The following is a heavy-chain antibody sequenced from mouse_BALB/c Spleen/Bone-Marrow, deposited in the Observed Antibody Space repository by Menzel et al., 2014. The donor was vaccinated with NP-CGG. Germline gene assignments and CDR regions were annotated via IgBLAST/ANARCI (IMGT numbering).Heavy chain of an antibody. CDR1: GYTFTSYW. Sequence: VQLQQSGAELVRPGASVKLSCKTSGYTFTSYWINWVKQRPGQGLEWIGNIYPSDNYTNYNQKFKDEATLTVDISSTTAYMQLSSPTSEDSAVYYCTRTYEYFDYWGQDTTLTVSS. CDR3: TRTYEYFDY. V-gene: IGHV1-69*02. CDR2: IYPSDNYT. D-gene: IGHD2-3*01. J-gene: IGHJ2*01.